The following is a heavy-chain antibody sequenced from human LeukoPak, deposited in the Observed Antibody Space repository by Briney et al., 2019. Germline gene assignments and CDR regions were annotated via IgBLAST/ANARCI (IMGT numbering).Heavy chain of an antibody. J-gene: IGHJ4*02. D-gene: IGHD3-10*01. CDR2: IIPIFGTA. Sequence: ASVKVSCKASGGTFSSYAISWVRQAPGQGLEWMGGIIPIFGTANYAQKFQGRVTITTDESTSTAYMELSSLRSEDTAVYYCARVRGVWFGELLYIDYWGQGTLVTVSS. V-gene: IGHV1-69*05. CDR3: ARVRGVWFGELLYIDY. CDR1: GGTFSSYA.